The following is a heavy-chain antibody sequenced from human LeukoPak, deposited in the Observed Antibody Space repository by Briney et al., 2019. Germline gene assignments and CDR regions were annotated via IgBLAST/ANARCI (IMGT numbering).Heavy chain of an antibody. Sequence: GGSLRLSCAASGFTFSSYAMSWVRQAPGKGLEWVSGISGSGGSTYYTDSVKGRFTISRDNSKNTLYLQMNSLRAEDTAVYYCGKDSGGYWWVFVIWGQGQMVTV. V-gene: IGHV3-23*01. CDR2: ISGSGGST. CDR1: GFTFSSYA. J-gene: IGHJ3*02. D-gene: IGHD3-22*01. CDR3: GKDSGGYWWVFVI.